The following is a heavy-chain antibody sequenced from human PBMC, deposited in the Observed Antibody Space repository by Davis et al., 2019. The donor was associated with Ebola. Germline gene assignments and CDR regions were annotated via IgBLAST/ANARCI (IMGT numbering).Heavy chain of an antibody. J-gene: IGHJ6*02. CDR3: ARDFGYYDSSGYYYWYYGMDV. CDR2: IYSGGST. CDR1: GFTVSSNY. D-gene: IGHD3-22*01. V-gene: IGHV3-66*01. Sequence: GESLKISCAASGFTVSSNYMSWVRQAPGKGLEWVSVIYSGGSTYYADSVKGGFTISRDNSKNTLYLQMNSLRAEDTAVYYCARDFGYYDSSGYYYWYYGMDVWGQGTTVTVSS.